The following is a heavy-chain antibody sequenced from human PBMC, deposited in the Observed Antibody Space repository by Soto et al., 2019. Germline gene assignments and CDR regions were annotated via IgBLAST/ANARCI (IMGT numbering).Heavy chain of an antibody. CDR1: GFTFSSYG. V-gene: IGHV3-30*18. CDR2: ISYDGSNK. Sequence: QVQLVESGGGVVQPGRSLRLSCAASGFTFSSYGMHWVRQAPGKGLEWVAVISYDGSNKYYADSVKGRFTISRDNSKNTLYLQMNSLRAEDTAVYYCAKGSDSGSSIDYWGQGTLVTVSS. J-gene: IGHJ4*02. CDR3: AKGSDSGSSIDY. D-gene: IGHD6-6*01.